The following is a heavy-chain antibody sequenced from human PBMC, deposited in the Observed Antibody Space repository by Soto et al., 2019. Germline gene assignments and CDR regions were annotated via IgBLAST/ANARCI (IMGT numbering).Heavy chain of an antibody. Sequence: ASVKVSCRASGYTFTSYDSNWVRQATGQGLEWMGWMNPNSGKTGYAQKFQGRVTMTRNTSISTDYMELSSLRSEDTAVYYCAGEITMLRGSDAFDSWGQGKMVT. D-gene: IGHD3-10*01. J-gene: IGHJ3*02. CDR1: GYTFTSYD. V-gene: IGHV1-8*01. CDR3: AGEITMLRGSDAFDS. CDR2: MNPNSGKT.